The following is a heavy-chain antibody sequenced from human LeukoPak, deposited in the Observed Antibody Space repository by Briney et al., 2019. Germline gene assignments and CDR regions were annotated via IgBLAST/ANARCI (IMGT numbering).Heavy chain of an antibody. D-gene: IGHD6-13*01. CDR3: AAGSTWYYFDY. Sequence: GGSLRLSCAASGFTFSNYGMHWVRQAPGKGLEWVAFIHYDGSNRYYADSVSGRFTISRDNSKNTLFLQMNSLRPEDTALYYCAAGSTWYYFDYWGQGTLVTVSS. J-gene: IGHJ4*02. CDR1: GFTFSNYG. V-gene: IGHV3-30*02. CDR2: IHYDGSNR.